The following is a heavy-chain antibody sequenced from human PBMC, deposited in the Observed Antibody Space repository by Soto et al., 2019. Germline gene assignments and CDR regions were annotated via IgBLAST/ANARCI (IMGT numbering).Heavy chain of an antibody. J-gene: IGHJ3*02. D-gene: IGHD6-19*01. CDR2: INPSGGST. CDR1: GYTLTSYY. CDR3: AREGGPGIAVAGALRAFDI. V-gene: IGHV1-46*01. Sequence: ASVKVSCKASGYTLTSYYMHWVRQAPGQGLEWMGIINPSGGSTSYAQKFQGRVTMTRDTSTSTVYMELSSLRSEDTAVYYCAREGGPGIAVAGALRAFDIWGQGTMVTVSS.